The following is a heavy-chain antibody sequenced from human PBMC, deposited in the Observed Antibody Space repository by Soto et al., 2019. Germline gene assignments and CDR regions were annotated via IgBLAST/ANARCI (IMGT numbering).Heavy chain of an antibody. CDR3: ARDRSGPGNSAYYYYNMDV. Sequence: EVQLVESGGGLVQPGGSLRLSCAASGFIFSNSWMHWVRQAPGKGLVWVSRINSDGSSTDYADSVKGRFTISRDNAKNTLYLQMNSLRAEDTALYYCARDRSGPGNSAYYYYNMDVWGKGTTVTVSS. V-gene: IGHV3-74*01. J-gene: IGHJ6*03. D-gene: IGHD6-19*01. CDR2: INSDGSST. CDR1: GFIFSNSW.